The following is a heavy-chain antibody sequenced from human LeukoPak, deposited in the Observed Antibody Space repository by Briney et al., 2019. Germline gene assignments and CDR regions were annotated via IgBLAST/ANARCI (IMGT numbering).Heavy chain of an antibody. V-gene: IGHV5-51*01. Sequence: GDSLKISCKGSGYSFTSYWIGWVRQMPGKGLEWMGIIYPGDSDTRYSPSFQGQVTISADKSISTAYLQWSSLKASDTAMYYCAMTTQYQLLSFDYWGQGTLVTVSS. CDR3: AMTTQYQLLSFDY. CDR2: IYPGDSDT. J-gene: IGHJ4*02. CDR1: GYSFTSYW. D-gene: IGHD2-2*01.